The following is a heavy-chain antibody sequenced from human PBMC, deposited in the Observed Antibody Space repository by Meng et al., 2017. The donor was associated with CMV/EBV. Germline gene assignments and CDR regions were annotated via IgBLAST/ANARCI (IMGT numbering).Heavy chain of an antibody. J-gene: IGHJ6*02. CDR1: GGSFSGYY. D-gene: IGHD3-10*01. V-gene: IGHV4-34*01. CDR2: INHSGST. CDR3: ARGLREFYYYYGMDV. Sequence: SQTLSLTCAVYGGSFSGYYWSWIRQPPGKGLEWIGEINHSGSTNYNPSLKSRVTISVDTSKNQFSLKLSSVTAADTAVYYCARGLREFYYYYGMDVWGQGTLVTVSS.